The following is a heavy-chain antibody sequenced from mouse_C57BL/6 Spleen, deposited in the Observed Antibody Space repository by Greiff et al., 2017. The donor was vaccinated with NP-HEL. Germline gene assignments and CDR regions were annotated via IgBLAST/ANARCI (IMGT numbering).Heavy chain of an antibody. CDR3: ARSSQAGPYYFDY. J-gene: IGHJ2*01. V-gene: IGHV1-50*01. Sequence: QVQLQQPGAELVKPGASVKLSCKASGYTFTSYWMQWVKQRPGQGLEWIGEIDPSDSYTNYNQKFKGKATLTVDTSSSTAYMQLSSLTSEDSAVYYCARSSQAGPYYFDYWGQGTTLTVSS. CDR2: IDPSDSYT. D-gene: IGHD3-2*02. CDR1: GYTFTSYW.